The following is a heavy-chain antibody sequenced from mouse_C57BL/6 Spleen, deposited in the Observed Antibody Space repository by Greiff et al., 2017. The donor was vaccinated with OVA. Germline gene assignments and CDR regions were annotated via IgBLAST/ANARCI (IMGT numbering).Heavy chain of an antibody. CDR1: GYTFTSYW. CDR2: IDPSDSET. CDR3: AGDYYGSPFAY. V-gene: IGHV1-52*01. D-gene: IGHD1-1*01. J-gene: IGHJ3*01. Sequence: QVQLQQPGAELVRPGSSVKLSCKASGYTFTSYWMHWVKQRPIQGLEWIGNIDPSDSETHYNQKFKDKATLTVDKSSSTAYMQLSSLTSEDSAVYYCAGDYYGSPFAYWGQGTLVTVSA.